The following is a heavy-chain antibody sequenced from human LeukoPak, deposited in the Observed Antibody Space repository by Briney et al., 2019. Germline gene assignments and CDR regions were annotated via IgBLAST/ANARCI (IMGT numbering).Heavy chain of an antibody. V-gene: IGHV1-2*02. CDR1: GYTFTGYY. CDR3: ARDRIRGAADYYYYYYMDV. J-gene: IGHJ6*03. D-gene: IGHD2/OR15-2a*01. Sequence: ASVKVSCKASGYTFTGYYMHWVRQAPGQGLEWMGWINPNSGGTNYAQKFQGRVTITADESTSTAYMELSSLRSEDTAVYYCARDRIRGAADYYYYYYMDVWGKGTTVTISS. CDR2: INPNSGGT.